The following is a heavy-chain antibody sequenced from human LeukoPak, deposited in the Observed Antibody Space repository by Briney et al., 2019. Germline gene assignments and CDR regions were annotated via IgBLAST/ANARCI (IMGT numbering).Heavy chain of an antibody. D-gene: IGHD3-3*01. CDR2: VRGSGTNA. CDR3: AKDFKYYDFWSFYPTPYYYYYMDV. J-gene: IGHJ6*03. CDR1: GFIFRSYA. V-gene: IGHV3-23*01. Sequence: GGSLRLSCAASGFIFRSYAMSWVRQAPGKGLEWVSSVRGSGTNAMYADSVKGRFTISRDNPENSLYLQMNSLGAEDTAVYYCAKDFKYYDFWSFYPTPYYYYYMDVWGKGTTVTVSS.